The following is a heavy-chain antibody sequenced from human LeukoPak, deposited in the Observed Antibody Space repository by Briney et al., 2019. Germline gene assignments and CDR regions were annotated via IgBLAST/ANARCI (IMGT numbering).Heavy chain of an antibody. CDR2: ISSSGSTI. V-gene: IGHV3-48*03. Sequence: PGGSLRLSCAASGFTFSSYEMNWVRQAPGKGLEWVSYISSSGSTIYYADSVKGRFTISRDNAKNSLYLQMNSLRAEDTAVYYCARDYGSGSYPPGYWGQGTLVTVSS. CDR3: ARDYGSGSYPPGY. CDR1: GFTFSSYE. D-gene: IGHD3-10*01. J-gene: IGHJ4*02.